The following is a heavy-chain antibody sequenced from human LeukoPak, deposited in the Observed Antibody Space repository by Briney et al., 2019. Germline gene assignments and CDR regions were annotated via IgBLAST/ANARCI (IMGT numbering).Heavy chain of an antibody. V-gene: IGHV3-69-1*01. CDR3: ASVRGGY. CDR1: GFTFIMHS. D-gene: IGHD3-16*01. Sequence: PGGSLRLSGAASGFTFIMHSINWVRQAPGKGLEWVSYTTPSGTTYYADSVKGRFSVSRDTGENSVYLLMNNLRAEDTAVYHCASVRGGYWGQGTLVAVSS. CDR2: TTPSGTT. J-gene: IGHJ4*02.